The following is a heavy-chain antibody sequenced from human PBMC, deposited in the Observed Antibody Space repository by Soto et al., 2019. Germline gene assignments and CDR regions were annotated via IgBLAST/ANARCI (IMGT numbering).Heavy chain of an antibody. CDR2: INHSGST. J-gene: IGHJ6*03. D-gene: IGHD3-3*01. CDR1: GGSFSDYY. Sequence: SETLSLTCAVYGGSFSDYYWSWIRQSPGRGLEWIGEINHSGSTNYNPSLKSRVAMSVDTSKNQFSLKLSSVTAADTAEYYCASSIFGVVLSYYYYYMDVWAEGTTVTVSS. CDR3: ASSIFGVVLSYYYYYMDV. V-gene: IGHV4-34*01.